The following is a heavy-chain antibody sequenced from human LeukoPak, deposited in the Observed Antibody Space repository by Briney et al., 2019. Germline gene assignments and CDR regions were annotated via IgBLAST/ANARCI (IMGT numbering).Heavy chain of an antibody. V-gene: IGHV3-23*01. CDR2: ISGSGGST. CDR1: GFTFSSYA. D-gene: IGHD3-10*01. J-gene: IGHJ6*02. CDR3: AEDSVPRYYFGKDV. Sequence: PGGSLRLSCAASGFTFSSYAMSWVRQAPGKGLEWVSAISGSGGSTYYADSVKGRFTISRDNSKNTLYLQMNSLRAEDTAVYYCAEDSVPRYYFGKDVWGQGAKGNV.